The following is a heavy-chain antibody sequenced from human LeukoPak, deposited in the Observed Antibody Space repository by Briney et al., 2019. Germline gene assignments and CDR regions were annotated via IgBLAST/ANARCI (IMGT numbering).Heavy chain of an antibody. CDR3: ARDVGITVADSFDP. V-gene: IGHV1-18*01. D-gene: IGHD6-13*01. CDR1: GYTFTSYG. Sequence: ASVKVSCKASGYTFTSYGISWVRQAPGQGLEWMGWIHIYRGNTNYAQKFQGRVTMTTDTSTSTVYMEVRGLRSDDTAMYYCARDVGITVADSFDPWGQGTLVTVSS. J-gene: IGHJ5*02. CDR2: IHIYRGNT.